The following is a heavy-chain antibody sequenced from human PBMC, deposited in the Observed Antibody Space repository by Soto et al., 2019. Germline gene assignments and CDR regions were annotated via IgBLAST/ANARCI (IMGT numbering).Heavy chain of an antibody. Sequence: SQTLSLTCAISGDSVSSNSAAWNWIRQSPSRGLEWLGRTYYRSKWYNDYAVSVKSRITINPDTSKNQFSLQLNSVTPEDTAVYYCSRGGRLTTVTTDYYYYMDVWGKGTTVTVS. V-gene: IGHV6-1*01. CDR2: TYYRSKWYN. CDR3: SRGGRLTTVTTDYYYYMDV. J-gene: IGHJ6*03. CDR1: GDSVSSNSAA. D-gene: IGHD4-4*01.